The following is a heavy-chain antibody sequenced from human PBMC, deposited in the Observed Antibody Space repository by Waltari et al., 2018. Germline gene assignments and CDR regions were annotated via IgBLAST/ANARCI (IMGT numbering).Heavy chain of an antibody. CDR2: ISGSGGST. D-gene: IGHD6-13*01. V-gene: IGHV3-23*01. J-gene: IGHJ1*01. CDR3: AKGGSSSWYAEYFQH. Sequence: EVQLLESGGGLVQPGGSLRLSCAASGFTFGSYAMSWVRQAPGKGLEWVSAISGSGGSTYYADSVKGRFTISRDNSKNTLYLQMNSLRAEDTAVYYCAKGGSSSWYAEYFQHWGQGTLVTVSS. CDR1: GFTFGSYA.